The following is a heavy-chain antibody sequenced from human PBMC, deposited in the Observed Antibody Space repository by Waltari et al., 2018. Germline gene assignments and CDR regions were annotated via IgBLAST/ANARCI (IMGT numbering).Heavy chain of an antibody. D-gene: IGHD7-27*01. CDR1: GFTFSSYS. CDR3: ARDLTGNHDAFDI. V-gene: IGHV3-48*01. CDR2: ISSSSSTI. J-gene: IGHJ3*02. Sequence: EVQLVESGGGLVQPGGSLRLSCAASGFTFSSYSMNWVRQAPGKGLEWVSYISSSSSTIYYADSVKGRFTISRDNAKNSLYLQMNSLRAEDTAVYYCARDLTGNHDAFDIWGQGTMVTVSS.